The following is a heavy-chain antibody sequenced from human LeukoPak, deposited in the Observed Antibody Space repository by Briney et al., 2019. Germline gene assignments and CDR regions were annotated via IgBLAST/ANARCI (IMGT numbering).Heavy chain of an antibody. Sequence: GGSLRLSCAASGFTFGSYAMSWVRQAPGKGLEWVSAISGSGGSTYYADSVKGRFTISRDNSKNTLYLQMNSLRAEDTAVYYCAKMIVVVTGYFQHWGQGTLVTVSS. CDR3: AKMIVVVTGYFQH. CDR2: ISGSGGST. D-gene: IGHD3-22*01. CDR1: GFTFGSYA. J-gene: IGHJ1*01. V-gene: IGHV3-23*01.